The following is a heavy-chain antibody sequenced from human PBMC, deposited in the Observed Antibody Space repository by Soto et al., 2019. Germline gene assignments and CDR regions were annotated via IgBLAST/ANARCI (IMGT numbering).Heavy chain of an antibody. J-gene: IGHJ4*02. V-gene: IGHV4-4*07. CDR3: ARDYYGSGSRFDY. D-gene: IGHD3-10*01. CDR1: GGSIISYY. Sequence: PSETLSLTCTVSGGSIISYYWSWIRQPAGKGLEWIGRIYTNGDTNYDPSLKSRVTMSVDTSKNQFSLNLSSVTAADTAVYYCARDYYGSGSRFDYWCQGTQVTVSS. CDR2: IYTNGDT.